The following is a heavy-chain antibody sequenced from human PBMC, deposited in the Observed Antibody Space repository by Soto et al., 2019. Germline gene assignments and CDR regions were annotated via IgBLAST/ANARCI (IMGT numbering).Heavy chain of an antibody. J-gene: IGHJ5*02. CDR3: ARDRPSRYCNGGRCIKDHDNCFDL. CDR1: GFTFSNFG. V-gene: IGHV3-33*01. Sequence: QVQLMESGGGVVQPGRSLRLSCAASGFTFSNFGMHWVRQAPGKGLEWVAVIWYDGSNKYYADSVRGRFTISRDNSKNTLYLQLNSRRADDTAIYYCARDRPSRYCNGGRCIKDHDNCFDLWGQGNLVTVSS. CDR2: IWYDGSNK. D-gene: IGHD2-15*01.